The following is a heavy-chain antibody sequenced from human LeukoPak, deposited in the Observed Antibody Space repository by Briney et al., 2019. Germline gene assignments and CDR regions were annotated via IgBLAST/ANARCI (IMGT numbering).Heavy chain of an antibody. V-gene: IGHV3-23*01. CDR1: GFTFSNYG. D-gene: IGHD6-13*01. CDR2: ITGSGGST. J-gene: IGHJ4*02. CDR3: GKAAIAAAVTSRFDY. Sequence: PGGSLRLSCAASGFTFSNYGLSWVRQAPGKGLEWVSGITGSGGSTYYADSVKGRFTISRDNSKNTLYLEMNSLRADDTAVYYCGKAAIAAAVTSRFDYWGQGTLVTVSS.